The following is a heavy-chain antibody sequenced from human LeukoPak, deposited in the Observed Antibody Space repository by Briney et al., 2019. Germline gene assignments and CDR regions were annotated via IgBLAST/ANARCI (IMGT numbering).Heavy chain of an antibody. D-gene: IGHD6-13*01. CDR2: LSSSSDTI. CDR3: ARVYSIAANYCDY. CDR1: GFTFSTYS. Sequence: PGGFLRLSCAASGFTFSTYSMNWVRQAPGKGLEWVSYLSSSSDTIFYADSVKGRFTISRDNAKNSLYLQMNSLRDEDTAVYCCARVYSIAANYCDYWGQGTLVTVSS. J-gene: IGHJ4*02. V-gene: IGHV3-48*02.